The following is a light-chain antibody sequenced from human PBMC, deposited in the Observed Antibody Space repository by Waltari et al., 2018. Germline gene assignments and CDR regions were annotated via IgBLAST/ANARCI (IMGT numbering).Light chain of an antibody. V-gene: IGLV1-44*01. CDR3: ASWDDSLNAVL. CDR2: STH. J-gene: IGLJ2*01. Sequence: QSVLTQPPSASGTPGQRVTISCSGSRSNIWRNIVLWYQQFPGTAPKLLIYSTHQRASGVPDRFSGSKSGTSASLDISGLQSDDEADYYCASWDDSLNAVLFGGGTKLTVL. CDR1: RSNIWRNI.